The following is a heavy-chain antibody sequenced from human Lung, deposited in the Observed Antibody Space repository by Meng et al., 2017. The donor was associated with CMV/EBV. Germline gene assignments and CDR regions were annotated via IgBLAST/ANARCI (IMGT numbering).Heavy chain of an antibody. Sequence: SETXSLTCTVSGGSISSSSYYWGWIRQPPGKGLEWTGSIYYSGSSYYNPSLKSRVTISVDTSKNQFSLKQSSVTAADTAVYYCARDGGKYCRSTSCKSKYYYYGMNVXGQGXTVTVSS. J-gene: IGHJ6*02. CDR1: GGSISSSSYY. D-gene: IGHD2-2*01. CDR2: IYYSGSS. V-gene: IGHV4-39*07. CDR3: ARDGGKYCRSTSCKSKYYYYGMNV.